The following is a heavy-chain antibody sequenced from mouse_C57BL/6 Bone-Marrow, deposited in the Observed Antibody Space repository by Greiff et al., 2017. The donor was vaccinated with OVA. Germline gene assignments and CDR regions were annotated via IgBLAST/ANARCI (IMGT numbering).Heavy chain of an antibody. CDR3: ARLYYYGSSYGYFDV. J-gene: IGHJ1*03. CDR1: GYTFTDHT. V-gene: IGHV1-78*01. D-gene: IGHD1-1*01. CDR2: IYPRDGST. Sequence: SDAELVKPGASVKISCKVSGYTFTDHTIHWMKQRPEQGLEWIGYIYPRDGSTKYNEKFKGKATLTADKSSSTAYLQLNSLTSEDSAFYFCARLYYYGSSYGYFDVWGTGTTVTVSS.